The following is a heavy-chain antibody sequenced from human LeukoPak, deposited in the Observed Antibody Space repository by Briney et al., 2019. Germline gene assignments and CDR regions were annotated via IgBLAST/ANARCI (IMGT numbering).Heavy chain of an antibody. Sequence: ASVKVSCKVSGYTLTELSMHWVRQAPGKGLEWMGGFDPEDGETIYAQKFQGRVTMTEDTSTDTAYMELSSLRSEDTAVYYCATGAWGINYDSSGYYDFDYWGQGTLVTVSS. V-gene: IGHV1-24*01. CDR1: GYTLTELS. CDR3: ATGAWGINYDSSGYYDFDY. J-gene: IGHJ4*02. CDR2: FDPEDGET. D-gene: IGHD3-22*01.